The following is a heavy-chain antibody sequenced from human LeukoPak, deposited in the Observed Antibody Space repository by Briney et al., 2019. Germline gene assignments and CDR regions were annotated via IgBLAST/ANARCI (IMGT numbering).Heavy chain of an antibody. CDR2: IYYSGST. CDR3: ARADYYDSSGYFDY. CDR1: GGSISSGGYY. D-gene: IGHD3-22*01. Sequence: SETLSLTCTVSGGSISSGGYYWSWIRQHPGKGLEWIGYIYYSGSTYYNPSLKSRVTISVYTSKNQFSLKLSSVTAADTAVYYCARADYYDSSGYFDYWGQGTLVTVSS. J-gene: IGHJ4*02. V-gene: IGHV4-31*03.